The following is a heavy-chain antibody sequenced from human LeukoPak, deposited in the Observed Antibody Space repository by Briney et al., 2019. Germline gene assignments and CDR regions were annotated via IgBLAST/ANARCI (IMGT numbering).Heavy chain of an antibody. CDR2: IYYSGST. CDR3: ARVNYYDSSGYLWYFDY. CDR1: GGSISSYY. J-gene: IGHJ4*02. Sequence: VKPSETLSLTCTVSGGSISSYYWSWIRQPPGKGLEWIGYIYYSGSTNYNPSLKSRVTISVDTSKNQFSLKLSSVTAADTAVYYCARVNYYDSSGYLWYFDYWGQGTLVAVSS. V-gene: IGHV4-59*01. D-gene: IGHD3-22*01.